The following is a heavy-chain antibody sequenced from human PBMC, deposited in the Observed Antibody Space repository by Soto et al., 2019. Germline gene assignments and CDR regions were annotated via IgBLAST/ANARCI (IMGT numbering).Heavy chain of an antibody. CDR1: GGSISNVNDC. CDR3: ASSYYDFWSGQMLSGGMDV. CDR2: IYDGGST. Sequence: PSETLSLTCTVSGGSISNVNDCWSWIRQSPDKGLEWIGHIYDGGSTYNNPSLKSRITISVDTSKNQFSLKLSSVTAADTAVYYCASSYYDFWSGQMLSGGMDVWGQGTTVTVSS. J-gene: IGHJ6*02. D-gene: IGHD3-3*01. V-gene: IGHV4-30-4*01.